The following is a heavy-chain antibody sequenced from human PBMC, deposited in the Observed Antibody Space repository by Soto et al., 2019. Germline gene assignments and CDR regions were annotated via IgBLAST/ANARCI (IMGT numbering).Heavy chain of an antibody. CDR3: AGTSECGEYHDAFDI. Sequence: QVQLQESGPGLVKPSQTLSLTCTVSGGSISSGGYYWSWIRQHPGKGLEWIGYIYYSGSTYYNPSINGRVTISVVTPKTPSSLKPSSVTAADRAVYYRAGTSECGEYHDAFDIWGQGTMVTVSS. CDR2: IYYSGST. D-gene: IGHD3-10*01. J-gene: IGHJ3*02. CDR1: GGSISSGGYY. V-gene: IGHV4-31*03.